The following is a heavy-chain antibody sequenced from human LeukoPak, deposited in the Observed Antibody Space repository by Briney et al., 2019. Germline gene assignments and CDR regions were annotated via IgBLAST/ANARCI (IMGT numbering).Heavy chain of an antibody. CDR2: ISYDGRDK. CDR3: ARDSNIGAADYYFDY. CDR1: GFTFSSYA. D-gene: IGHD6-13*01. J-gene: IGHJ4*02. Sequence: GGSLRLSCAASGFTFSSYALHWVRQAPGKGLEWVAVISYDGRDKYHADSVKGRFTISRDNSKNTLYLQMNSLRAEDTAAYYCARDSNIGAADYYFDYWGQGALVTVSS. V-gene: IGHV3-30*04.